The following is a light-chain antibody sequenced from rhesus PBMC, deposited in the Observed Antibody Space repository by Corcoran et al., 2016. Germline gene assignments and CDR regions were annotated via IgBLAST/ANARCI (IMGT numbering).Light chain of an antibody. CDR3: QQYSSRPFT. J-gene: IGKJ3*01. CDR1: QAISSS. CDR2: KAS. V-gene: IGKV1-22*01. Sequence: DIQMTQSPSSLSASVGDTVTITCRASQAISSSLAWYQQKPGKAPNLLIYKASSLQSGVPSRFSGSGSWTDFTLTISSLQSEDFVIYYCQQYSSRPFTFGPGTKLDIK.